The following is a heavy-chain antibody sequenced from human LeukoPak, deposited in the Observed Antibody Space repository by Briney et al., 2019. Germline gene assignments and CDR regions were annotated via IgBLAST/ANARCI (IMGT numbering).Heavy chain of an antibody. CDR1: GFSLSTSGMC. Sequence: SGPTLVNPTQTLTLTCTFSGFSLSTSGMCVSWIRQPPGKALEWLARIDWDDDKYYSTSLKTRLTISKDTSKNQMVLTMTNMDPVDTATYYCARIRLGYYYDSSGFDPWGQGTLVTVSS. CDR2: IDWDDDK. CDR3: ARIRLGYYYDSSGFDP. J-gene: IGHJ5*02. V-gene: IGHV2-70*11. D-gene: IGHD3-22*01.